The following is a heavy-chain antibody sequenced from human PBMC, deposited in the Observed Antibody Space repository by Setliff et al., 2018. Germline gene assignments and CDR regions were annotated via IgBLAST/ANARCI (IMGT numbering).Heavy chain of an antibody. D-gene: IGHD3-3*01. J-gene: IGHJ4*01. Sequence: SETLSLTCTVYGASFSDYYWGWIRQPPGKGLEWIAEINHSGSTNYNPSLKSRVTISVDTSKNQLSLKLSSVTAADTAAYYCRFWSGYYKNDYWGQGTLVTVSS. CDR1: GASFSDYY. V-gene: IGHV4-34*01. CDR2: INHSGST. CDR3: RFWSGYYKNDY.